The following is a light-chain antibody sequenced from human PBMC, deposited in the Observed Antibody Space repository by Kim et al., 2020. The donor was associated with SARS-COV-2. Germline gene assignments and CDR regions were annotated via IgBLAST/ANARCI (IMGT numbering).Light chain of an antibody. CDR1: KLGDKY. CDR3: QAWDSSTEVV. J-gene: IGLJ2*01. V-gene: IGLV3-1*01. CDR2: QDS. Sequence: SYELTQPPSVSVSPGQTASITCSGDKLGDKYACWYQQKPGQSPVLVIYQDSKRPSGIPERFSGSNSGNTATLTISGTQAMDEADYYCQAWDSSTEVVFGGGTQLTGL.